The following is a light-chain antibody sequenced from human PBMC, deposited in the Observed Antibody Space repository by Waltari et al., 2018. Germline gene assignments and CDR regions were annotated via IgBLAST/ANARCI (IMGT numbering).Light chain of an antibody. CDR1: VLAKKY. CDR3: YSAADNNLGV. Sequence: SYELTQPSSVSVSPGQTATITCSGDVLAKKYSRWFQQKPGQAPVLVIYKDNERPSGIPERFSGSSPGTTVTLTISGAQVEDEADYYCYSAADNNLGVFGGGTKLTVL. CDR2: KDN. V-gene: IGLV3-27*01. J-gene: IGLJ3*02.